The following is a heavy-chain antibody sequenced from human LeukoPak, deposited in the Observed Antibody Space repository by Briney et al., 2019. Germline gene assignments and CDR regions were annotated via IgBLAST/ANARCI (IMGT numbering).Heavy chain of an antibody. D-gene: IGHD3-16*01. J-gene: IGHJ4*02. CDR3: ATDWAHGSFDF. V-gene: IGHV1-46*01. Sequence: GASVKLSCKASGYPITTCSLHWVRQAPGQGLESMAIINPGIFTTTYAQKLQDRLTVTSDTSTATVYMELRSLRLEDTAVYFCATDWAHGSFDFWGQGTLVTVSS. CDR2: INPGIFTT. CDR1: GYPITTCS.